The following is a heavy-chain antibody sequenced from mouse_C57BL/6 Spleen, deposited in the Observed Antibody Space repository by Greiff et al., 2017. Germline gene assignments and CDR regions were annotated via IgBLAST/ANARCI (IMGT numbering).Heavy chain of an antibody. V-gene: IGHV1-7*01. Sequence: QVQLKQSGAELAKPGASVKLSCKASGYTFTSYWMHWVKQRPGQGLEWIGYINPSSGYTKYNQKFKDKATVTADKSSSTAYMQLSSLTYEDSAVYYCARGEDLLVFAYWGQGTLVTVSA. J-gene: IGHJ3*01. D-gene: IGHD5-2*01. CDR2: INPSSGYT. CDR3: ARGEDLLVFAY. CDR1: GYTFTSYW.